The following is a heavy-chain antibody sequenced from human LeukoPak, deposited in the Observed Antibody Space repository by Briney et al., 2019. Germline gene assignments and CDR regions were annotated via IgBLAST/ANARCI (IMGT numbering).Heavy chain of an antibody. J-gene: IGHJ4*02. D-gene: IGHD2-2*03. CDR3: ARAPPWINDY. V-gene: IGHV4-30-4*08. CDR1: GGSINSGDYY. Sequence: SQTLSLTCTVSGGSINSGDYYWSWIRQPPGKGLEWIGYIYYSGSTYYNPSLKSRVTISVDTSKHQFSLKLASVTAADTAVYYCARAPPWINDYWGQGTLVTVSS. CDR2: IYYSGST.